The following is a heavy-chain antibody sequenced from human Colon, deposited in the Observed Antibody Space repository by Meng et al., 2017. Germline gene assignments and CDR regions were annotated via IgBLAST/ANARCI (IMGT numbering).Heavy chain of an antibody. CDR2: LYWDETK. CDR1: GFALSTYGLG. V-gene: IGHV2-5*02. D-gene: IGHD3-10*01. Sequence: QITFRESGPQLVKPPQALTVNCTFSGFALSTYGLGVGWVRQPPGKTLEWLGTLYWDETKRYNPSLKSRLTINRDTSTNQVALTMTNMGPVDTATYYCVRREGGDIFEYWGQGALVTVSS. J-gene: IGHJ4*02. CDR3: VRREGGDIFEY.